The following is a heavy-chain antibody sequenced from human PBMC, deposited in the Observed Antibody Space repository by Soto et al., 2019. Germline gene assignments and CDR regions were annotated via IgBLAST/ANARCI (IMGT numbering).Heavy chain of an antibody. CDR3: AHGSGWLFDF. CDR1: GFSLTSNAVG. D-gene: IGHD6-19*01. J-gene: IGHJ4*02. V-gene: IGHV2-5*02. Sequence: QITLKESGPTLVKPTQTLTLTCTFSGFSLTSNAVGVGWFRQPPGKALEWLALIYWDDDNHYSPSLKSRLTFTQDTSKNQVVLIMTNMDPVDTATYYCAHGSGWLFDFWGQGTLVTVSS. CDR2: IYWDDDN.